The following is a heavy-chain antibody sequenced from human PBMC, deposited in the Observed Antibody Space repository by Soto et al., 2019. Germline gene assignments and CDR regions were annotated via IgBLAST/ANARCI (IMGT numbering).Heavy chain of an antibody. CDR2: INSDGSST. CDR1: GFTFSSYW. V-gene: IGHV3-74*01. CDR3: ARGVGWLQPL. Sequence: EVQLVESGGGLVQPGGSLRLSCAASGFTFSSYWMHWVRQAPGKGLVWVSRINSDGSSTSYADSVKGRFTISRDNAKNSVYLQMNSLRVEDTAVYYCARGVGWLQPLGGQGTLVTVSS. D-gene: IGHD5-12*01. J-gene: IGHJ4*02.